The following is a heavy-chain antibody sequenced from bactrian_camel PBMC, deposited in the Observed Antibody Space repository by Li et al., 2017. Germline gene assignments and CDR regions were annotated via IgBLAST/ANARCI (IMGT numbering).Heavy chain of an antibody. Sequence: HVQLVESGGGLVQPEGSLRLSCVASGFTFIDYWMYWVRQAPGKGLEWVSRIKSSGDVTYNTSVKGRFTISQDNAKNTMYLHINSLKPEDTALYYCATRWSGGTWQSFGSWGQGTQVTVS. D-gene: IGHD7*01. CDR2: IKSSGDVT. V-gene: IGHV3S1*01. CDR3: ATRWSGGTWQSFGS. J-gene: IGHJ6*01. CDR1: GFTFIDYW.